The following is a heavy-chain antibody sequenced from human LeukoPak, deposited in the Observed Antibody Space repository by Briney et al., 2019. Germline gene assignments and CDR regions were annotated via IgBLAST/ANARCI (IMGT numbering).Heavy chain of an antibody. CDR3: SKDAGARLRLDY. CDR1: GYTFTGYY. CDR2: INPNSGDT. V-gene: IGHV1-2*02. Sequence: GASVKVSCKAPGYTFTGYYIHWVRQAPGQGLEWMGWINPNSGDTNYAQKFQGRVTMTRDTSISTAYMELSRLRSDDTAVYYCSKDAGARLRLDYWGQGTLVTVSS. J-gene: IGHJ4*02. D-gene: IGHD6-6*01.